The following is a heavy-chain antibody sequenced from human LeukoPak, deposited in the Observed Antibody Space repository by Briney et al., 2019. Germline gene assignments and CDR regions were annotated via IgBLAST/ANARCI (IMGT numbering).Heavy chain of an antibody. CDR2: IYYSGST. J-gene: IGHJ4*02. V-gene: IGHV4-39*01. CDR3: ARRNYYDSSGYFDY. CDR1: GGSISSSSYY. D-gene: IGHD3-22*01. Sequence: SKTLSLTCTVSGGSISSSSYYWGWIRQPPGKGLEWIGSIYYSGSTYYNPSLKSRVTISVDTSKNQFSLKLSSVTAADTAVYYCARRNYYDSSGYFDYWGQGTLVTVSS.